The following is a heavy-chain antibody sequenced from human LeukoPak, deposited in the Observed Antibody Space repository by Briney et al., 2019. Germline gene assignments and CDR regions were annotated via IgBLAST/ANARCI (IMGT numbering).Heavy chain of an antibody. CDR3: ARSAIDAFDI. CDR2: IYYTGST. J-gene: IGHJ3*02. Sequence: SETLSLTCTLAGGFISSYYWSWIRQPPGKALEWIGYIYYTGSTSYNPSLTSRVTISVDTSKNQFSLKLSSVTAADTAIYYCARSAIDAFDIWGQGTMVTVSS. CDR1: GGFISSYY. D-gene: IGHD6-25*01. V-gene: IGHV4-59*01.